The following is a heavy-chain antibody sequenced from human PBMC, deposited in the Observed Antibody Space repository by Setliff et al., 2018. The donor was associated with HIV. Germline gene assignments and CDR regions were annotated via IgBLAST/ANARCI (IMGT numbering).Heavy chain of an antibody. J-gene: IGHJ6*03. D-gene: IGHD2-21*02. CDR3: ARQGEVTAVAPFNNFYMDV. CDR1: GYSFTNYW. Sequence: PGESLKISCKGSGYSFTNYWIAWVRQMPGRGLEWMGIIYPGDSDTRYSPSFQGQVTISADKSISTAYLQWSSLKASDIAMYYCARQGEVTAVAPFNNFYMDVWGKGTAVTVSS. V-gene: IGHV5-51*01. CDR2: IYPGDSDT.